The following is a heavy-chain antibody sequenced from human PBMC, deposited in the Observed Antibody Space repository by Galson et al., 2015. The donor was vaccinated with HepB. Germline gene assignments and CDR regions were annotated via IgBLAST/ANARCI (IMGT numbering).Heavy chain of an antibody. D-gene: IGHD3-16*01. V-gene: IGHV4-30-4*01. J-gene: IGHJ4*02. CDR1: GGSISSEGYY. CDR3: ARDRGATSYGLFDY. CDR2: VYYSGSA. Sequence: TLSLTCTVSGGSISSEGYYWSWIRQPPGKGLEWIGYVYYSGSAYYNPSLKRRLTISIDTSKNQFSLNLASVTAADTAVYFCARDRGATSYGLFDYWGQGAQVTVSS.